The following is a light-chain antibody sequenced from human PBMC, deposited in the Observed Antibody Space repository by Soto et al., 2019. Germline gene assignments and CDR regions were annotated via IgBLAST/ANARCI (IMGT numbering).Light chain of an antibody. CDR1: SGSVSTNYY. CDR3: VLYLGGAIYV. CDR2: STN. V-gene: IGLV8-61*01. J-gene: IGLJ1*01. Sequence: QAVVTQEPSFSVSPGGTVTLTCGLSSGSVSTNYYPSWYQQTPGQAPRTLIYSTNTRSSGVPDRFSGSILGNRAALTITGAQADDESDYYCVLYLGGAIYVFGTGTKVTVL.